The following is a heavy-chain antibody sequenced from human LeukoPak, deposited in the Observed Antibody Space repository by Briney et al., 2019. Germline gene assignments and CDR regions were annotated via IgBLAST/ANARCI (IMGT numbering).Heavy chain of an antibody. CDR2: IIPIFGTA. V-gene: IGHV1-69*06. CDR3: ARSPMVRGVITPNFDY. CDR1: GGTFSSYA. D-gene: IGHD3-10*01. J-gene: IGHJ4*02. Sequence: SVKVSCKASGGTFSSYAISWVRQAPGQGVEWMGGIIPIFGTANYAQKFRGRVTITADKSTSTAYMELSSLRSEDTAVYYCARSPMVRGVITPNFDYWGQGTLVTVSS.